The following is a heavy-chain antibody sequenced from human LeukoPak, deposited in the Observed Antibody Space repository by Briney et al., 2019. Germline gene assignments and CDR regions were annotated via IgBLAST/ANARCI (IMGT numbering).Heavy chain of an antibody. J-gene: IGHJ3*02. CDR2: INSDGSST. D-gene: IGHD3-22*01. CDR3: ARISSGYYDSSGYYYVYAFDM. CDR1: GFTFSSYW. V-gene: IGHV3-74*01. Sequence: GGSLRLSCAASGFTFSSYWMSWVRQAPGKGLVWVSRINSDGSSTSYADSVKGRFTISRDNAKNTLYLQMNRLRAEVTAVYYCARISSGYYDSSGYYYVYAFDMWGQGTMVTVSS.